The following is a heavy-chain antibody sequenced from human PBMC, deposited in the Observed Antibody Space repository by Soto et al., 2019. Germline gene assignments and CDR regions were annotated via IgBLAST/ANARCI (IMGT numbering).Heavy chain of an antibody. CDR3: GKVGGGGRSGWLEY. J-gene: IGHJ4*02. CDR1: GFTFSSYA. Sequence: EVQLLESGGGLVQPGGSLRLSCAASGFTFSSYAMSWVRQAPGKGLEWVSAISGSGGGTYYADSVKGRFTISRDNSKNTLYLQMNSLRAEDTAVYYCGKVGGGGRSGWLEYWGQGTLVTVSS. D-gene: IGHD6-19*01. V-gene: IGHV3-23*01. CDR2: ISGSGGGT.